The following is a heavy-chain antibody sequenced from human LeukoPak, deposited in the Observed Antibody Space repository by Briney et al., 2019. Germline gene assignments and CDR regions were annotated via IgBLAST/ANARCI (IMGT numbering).Heavy chain of an antibody. CDR3: ASTVQSSAADYYYGMDV. CDR1: GYTFNSYY. V-gene: IGHV1-46*02. Sequence: ASEKVSCKASGYTFNSYYMHWVRQAPGQGLEWMGIINPSGGSTSYAQKFQGRVTMTRDTSTSTVYMELSSLRSEDTAVYYCASTVQSSAADYYYGMDVWGQGTTVTVSS. D-gene: IGHD3-22*01. CDR2: INPSGGST. J-gene: IGHJ6*02.